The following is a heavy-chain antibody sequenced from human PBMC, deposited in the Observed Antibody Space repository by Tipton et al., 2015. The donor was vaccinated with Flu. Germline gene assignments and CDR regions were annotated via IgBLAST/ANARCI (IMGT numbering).Heavy chain of an antibody. J-gene: IGHJ6*02. Sequence: TLSLTCTVSGGSINSGGAYWTWLRRHPGRGLEWIGSMYYSGSTYINPSLSSRVTLSVDTSKNQFSLKVNSVTAADTAIYYCARDQGFGGGLSYNYYAMDVWGQGTAVTVSS. V-gene: IGHV4-31*03. CDR3: ARDQGFGGGLSYNYYAMDV. CDR1: GGSINSGGAY. D-gene: IGHD3-10*01. CDR2: MYYSGST.